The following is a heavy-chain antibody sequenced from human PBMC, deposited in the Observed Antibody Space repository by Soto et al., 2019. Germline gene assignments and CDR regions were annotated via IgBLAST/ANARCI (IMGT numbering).Heavy chain of an antibody. Sequence: GASVKVSCKASGYTFTGFYMPWVRQAPGQGLEWMGWINPNSGGTNYTQKFQGWATMTRDTSFSTACMELRRLRCADTGVYYYATRRGSIGAAGETEDYFDYGGQGARVTVSS. CDR3: ATRRGSIGAAGETEDYFDY. D-gene: IGHD6-25*01. CDR2: INPNSGGT. CDR1: GYTFTGFY. V-gene: IGHV1-2*04. J-gene: IGHJ4*02.